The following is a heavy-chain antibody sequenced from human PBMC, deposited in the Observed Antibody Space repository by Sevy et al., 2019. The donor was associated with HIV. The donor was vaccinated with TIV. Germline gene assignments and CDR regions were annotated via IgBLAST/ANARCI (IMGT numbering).Heavy chain of an antibody. J-gene: IGHJ4*02. D-gene: IGHD5-18*01. CDR1: GFTFSSYS. V-gene: IGHV3-21*01. CDR2: ISSSRSYI. Sequence: GGSLRLSCAASGFTFSSYSMNWVRQAPGKGLEWVASISSSRSYIYYADAVKGGFTISRDNAKNSLYLQMNRRRAEDTAVYYCAREYSYGAVDYWGQGTLVTVSS. CDR3: AREYSYGAVDY.